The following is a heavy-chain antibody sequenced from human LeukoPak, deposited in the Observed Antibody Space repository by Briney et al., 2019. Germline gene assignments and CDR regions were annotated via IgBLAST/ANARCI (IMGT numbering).Heavy chain of an antibody. CDR1: GGSISSSSYY. J-gene: IGHJ6*03. V-gene: IGHV4-39*01. CDR3: ARHPSYCSGGSCYPHEPYMDV. D-gene: IGHD2-15*01. Sequence: SETLSLTCTVSGGSISSSSYYWGWIRQPPGKGLEWIGSIYYSGSTYYNPSLKSRVTISVDTSKNQFSLKLSSVTAADTAVYYCARHPSYCSGGSCYPHEPYMDVWGKGTTVTISS. CDR2: IYYSGST.